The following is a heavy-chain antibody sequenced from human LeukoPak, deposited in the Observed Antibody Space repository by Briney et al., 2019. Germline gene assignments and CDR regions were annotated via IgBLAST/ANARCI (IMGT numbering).Heavy chain of an antibody. V-gene: IGHV4-38-2*02. CDR3: ARRGDFWSGYYYYFDY. CDR2: IYHSGST. CDR1: GYSISSGYY. J-gene: IGHJ4*02. D-gene: IGHD3-3*01. Sequence: SETLSLTCTVSGYSISSGYYWGWIRQPPGKGLEWIGSIYHSGSTYYNPSLRSRVTISVDTSKNQFSLKLSSVTAADTAVYYCARRGDFWSGYYYYFDYWGQGTLVTVSS.